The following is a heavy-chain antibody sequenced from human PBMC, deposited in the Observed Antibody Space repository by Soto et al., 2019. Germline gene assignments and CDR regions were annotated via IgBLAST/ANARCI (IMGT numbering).Heavy chain of an antibody. J-gene: IGHJ6*02. Sequence: GESLKISCKGSGYSFTTYWIGWVRQMPGKGLEWMGIIYPGDSDARYSPSFQGHVTISADKSIRTAYLQWSSLKASDTAIYYCARHKNSGPYYYYAMDVWGQGTTVTVSS. D-gene: IGHD6-19*01. V-gene: IGHV5-51*01. CDR1: GYSFTTYW. CDR2: IYPGDSDA. CDR3: ARHKNSGPYYYYAMDV.